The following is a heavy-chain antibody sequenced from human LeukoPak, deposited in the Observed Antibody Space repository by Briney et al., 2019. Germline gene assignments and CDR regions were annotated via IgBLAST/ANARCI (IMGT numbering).Heavy chain of an antibody. D-gene: IGHD4-23*01. CDR1: GGSISSGSYY. V-gene: IGHV4-61*02. CDR2: IYTSGST. J-gene: IGHJ4*02. CDR3: ARDWYGGNPFDY. Sequence: SETLSLTCTVSGGSISSGSYYWSWIRQPAGKGLEWIGRIYTSGSTNYNPSLKSRVTISVDTSKNQFSLKLSSVTAADTAVYYCARDWYGGNPFDYWGQGTLVTVSS.